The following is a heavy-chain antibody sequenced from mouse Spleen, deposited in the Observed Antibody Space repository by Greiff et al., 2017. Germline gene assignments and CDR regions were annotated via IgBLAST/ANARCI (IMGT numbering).Heavy chain of an antibody. CDR3: ARHGSSYGSMDY. Sequence: EVQLVESGGGLVQPGGSLKLSCATSGFTFSDYYMYWVRQTPEKRLEWVAYISNGGGSTYYPDTVKGRFTISRDNAKNTLYLQMSRLKSEDTAMYYCARHGSSYGSMDYWGQGTSVTVSS. CDR1: GFTFSDYY. CDR2: ISNGGGST. D-gene: IGHD1-1*01. J-gene: IGHJ4*01. V-gene: IGHV5-12*02.